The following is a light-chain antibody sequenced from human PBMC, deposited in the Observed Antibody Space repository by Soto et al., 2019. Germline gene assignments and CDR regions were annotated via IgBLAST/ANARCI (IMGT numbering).Light chain of an antibody. Sequence: SYELTQPPSVSVSPGQTASITCSGDKLGDKYACWYQQKPGQSPILVIYQDRKRPSGIPERFSGSNSGNTATLTISGTQAMDEADYYCQAWDNSTLVFGAGTKVTVL. CDR1: KLGDKY. CDR3: QAWDNSTLV. CDR2: QDR. V-gene: IGLV3-1*01. J-gene: IGLJ2*01.